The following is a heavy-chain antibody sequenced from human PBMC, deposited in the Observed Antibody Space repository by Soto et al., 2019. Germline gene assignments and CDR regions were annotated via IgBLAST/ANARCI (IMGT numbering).Heavy chain of an antibody. D-gene: IGHD2-15*01. Sequence: GGSLRLSCAGSGFTFHAYGMTRVRQAPGKGLEWFCGISGSSGNTYYADSVKGRFTISRDNSENTLYLQMNSLRTDDTAVYYCAKYRWYCSGGCCSRGGYLDYSGLGTLVTVSS. J-gene: IGHJ4*03. V-gene: IGHV3-23*01. CDR2: ISGSSGNT. CDR3: AKYRWYCSGGCCSRGGYLDY. CDR1: GFTFHAYG.